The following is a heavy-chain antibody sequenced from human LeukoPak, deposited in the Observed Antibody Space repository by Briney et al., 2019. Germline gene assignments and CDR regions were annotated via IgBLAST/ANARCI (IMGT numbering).Heavy chain of an antibody. CDR1: GGTFSSYA. D-gene: IGHD6-13*01. CDR2: IIPIFGTA. CDR3: ARGAVQQLERGSSYNWFDP. J-gene: IGHJ5*02. Sequence: SVKVSCKASGGTFSSYAISWVRQAPGQGLEWMGGIIPIFGTANYAQKFQGRVTITTDESTSTAYMELSSLRSEDTAVYYCARGAVQQLERGSSYNWFDPWGQGTLVTVSS. V-gene: IGHV1-69*05.